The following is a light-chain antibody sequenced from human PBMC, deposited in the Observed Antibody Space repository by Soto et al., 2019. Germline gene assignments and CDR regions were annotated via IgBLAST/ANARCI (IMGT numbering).Light chain of an antibody. V-gene: IGKV3-20*01. CDR2: GAS. Sequence: EIVLTQSPDTLSLSSGERATLSCLASQSVSSSYLGWYQQKPGQAPRLLIYGASSRATGIPDRFSGSGSGTDFTLTVTRLEPEDFAVYYCHQYGTSPRTFGQGTKVDIK. CDR3: HQYGTSPRT. CDR1: QSVSSSY. J-gene: IGKJ1*01.